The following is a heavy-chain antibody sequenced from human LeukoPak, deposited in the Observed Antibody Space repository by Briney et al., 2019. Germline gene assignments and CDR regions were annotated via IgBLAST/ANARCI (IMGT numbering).Heavy chain of an antibody. V-gene: IGHV1-69*13. D-gene: IGHD2/OR15-2a*01. CDR3: ASFRQGYYYYMDV. CDR1: GGTFSSYA. CDR2: IIPIFGTA. J-gene: IGHJ6*03. Sequence: GASVKVSCKASGGTFSSYAISWVRQAPGQGLEWMGGIIPIFGTANYAQRFQGRVTITADESTSTAYMELSSLRSEDTAVYYCASFRQGYYYYMDVWGKGTTVTVSS.